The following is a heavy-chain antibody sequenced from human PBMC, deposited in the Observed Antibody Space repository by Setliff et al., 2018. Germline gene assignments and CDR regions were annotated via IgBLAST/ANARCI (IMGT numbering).Heavy chain of an antibody. Sequence: SVKVSCKASGGTFNNYPISWVRQAPGQGLEWMGGIIPMFRTGKYAQKFQGRVTITAGESATTAYMELSSLRAEDTAVYYCAKSMTTVTTGGNEAFDIWGQGTMVTVSS. CDR2: IIPMFRTG. J-gene: IGHJ3*02. CDR3: AKSMTTVTTGGNEAFDI. CDR1: GGTFNNYP. D-gene: IGHD4-17*01. V-gene: IGHV1-69*13.